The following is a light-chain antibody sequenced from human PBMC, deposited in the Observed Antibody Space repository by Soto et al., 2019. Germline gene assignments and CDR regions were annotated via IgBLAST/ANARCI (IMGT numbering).Light chain of an antibody. CDR3: QKRGNWPQ. V-gene: IGKV3-11*01. CDR2: DAS. CDR1: QYVSSF. Sequence: EMVLTQSPATLSLSPGERSTLSCRASQYVSSFLAWYQQKAGQAPRLLIYDASHRATGIPARFSGSGSGTDFTLTISGLEPEDFAIYYCQKRGNWPQFGQGTRLEIK. J-gene: IGKJ5*01.